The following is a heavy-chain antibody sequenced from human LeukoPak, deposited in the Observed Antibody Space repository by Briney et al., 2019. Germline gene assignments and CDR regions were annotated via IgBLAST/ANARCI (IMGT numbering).Heavy chain of an antibody. V-gene: IGHV5-10-1*01. CDR3: ARVMVRGVIITRYSWFDP. CDR1: GYSFDNYW. Sequence: GESLKISCKGSGYSFDNYWITWLRQMPGKGLEWMGKIDLSDSYTNYSPSLQGHVTISADKSISTAYLQWSSLKASDSAMYYCARVMVRGVIITRYSWFDPWGQGTLVTVSS. J-gene: IGHJ5*02. D-gene: IGHD3-10*01. CDR2: IDLSDSYT.